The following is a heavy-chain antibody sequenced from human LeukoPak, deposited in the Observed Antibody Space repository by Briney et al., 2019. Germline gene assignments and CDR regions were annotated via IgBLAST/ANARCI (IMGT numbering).Heavy chain of an antibody. V-gene: IGHV3-11*01. D-gene: IGHD5-12*01. CDR3: ARARYSGYEDFDY. CDR2: ISSSGSTI. CDR1: GFTFSDYY. Sequence: PGGSLRLSCAASGFTFSDYYMSWIRQAPGKGLEWVSYISSSGSTIYYADSVKGRFTISRDNAKNSLYLQMNSLRAEDTAVYYCARARYSGYEDFDYWGQGTLVTVSS. J-gene: IGHJ4*02.